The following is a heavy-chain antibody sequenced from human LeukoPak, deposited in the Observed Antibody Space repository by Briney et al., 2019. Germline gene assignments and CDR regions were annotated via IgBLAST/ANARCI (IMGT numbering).Heavy chain of an antibody. CDR3: AKTGNGYDPLYYYYYMDV. CDR2: IYTDGST. J-gene: IGHJ6*03. Sequence: PSETLSLTCSVSGGSISSYYWSWIRQPPGKGLEWLAFIYTDGSTNYNPSLKSRVTISVDTSSNQFSLKLSSVTAADTAVYFCAKTGNGYDPLYYYYYMDVSGKGTTVTVSS. D-gene: IGHD5-12*01. V-gene: IGHV4-4*09. CDR1: GGSISSYY.